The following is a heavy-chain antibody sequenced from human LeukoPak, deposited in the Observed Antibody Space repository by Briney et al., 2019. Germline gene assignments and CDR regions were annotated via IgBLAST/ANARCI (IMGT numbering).Heavy chain of an antibody. J-gene: IGHJ4*02. CDR1: GYTFTTYG. CDR3: ARDVSPGYFDY. V-gene: IGHV1-18*01. CDR2: ISGYDGNT. Sequence: ASVKVSCKASGYTFTTYGISWVRQAPGQGLGWMGWISGYDGNTNYAQKVRDRVTMTIDTSTSTAYMEVRSLRPDDTAVYYCARDVSPGYFDYWGQGTLVTVSS.